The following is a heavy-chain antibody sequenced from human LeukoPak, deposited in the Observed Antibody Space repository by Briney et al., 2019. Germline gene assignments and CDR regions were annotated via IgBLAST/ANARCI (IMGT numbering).Heavy chain of an antibody. CDR3: AREGLYGDYVWSLDY. D-gene: IGHD4-17*01. J-gene: IGHJ4*02. V-gene: IGHV4-61*01. Sequence: SETLSLTCTVSGGSVRSGSYYWSWIRQPPGKGLEWIGYIYYSGSTNYNPSLKSRVTISVDTSKNQFSLKLSSVTAADTAVYYCAREGLYGDYVWSLDYWGQGTLVTVSS. CDR1: GGSVRSGSYY. CDR2: IYYSGST.